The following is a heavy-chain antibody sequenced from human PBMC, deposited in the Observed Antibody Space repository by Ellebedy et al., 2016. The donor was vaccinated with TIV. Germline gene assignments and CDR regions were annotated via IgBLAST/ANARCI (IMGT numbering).Heavy chain of an antibody. CDR2: IYWDDDK. V-gene: IGHV2-5*02. J-gene: IGHJ4*02. D-gene: IGHD6-13*01. Sequence: SGPTLVKPTQTLTLTCTFPGFSLTTRPVGVGWIRQPPGRALEWLALIYWDDDKRYSPSLKNRLTITKDTTKNQVFLTMTNVDPVDTATYYCAHHYSSSWYPVYWGQGTLVTVSS. CDR3: AHHYSSSWYPVY. CDR1: GFSLTTRPVG.